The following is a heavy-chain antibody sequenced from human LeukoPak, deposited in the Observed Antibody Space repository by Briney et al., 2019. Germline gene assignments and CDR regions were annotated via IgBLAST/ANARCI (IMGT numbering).Heavy chain of an antibody. V-gene: IGHV3-7*01. CDR3: AREGYYDILTGYFPDY. CDR2: IKQDGSEK. CDR1: GFTFSSYW. J-gene: IGHJ4*02. Sequence: GGSLRLSCAASGFTFSSYWMSWVRPAPGKGLEWVANIKQDGSEKYYVDSVKGRFTISRDNAKNSLYLQMNSLRAEDTAVYYCAREGYYDILTGYFPDYWGQGTLVTVSS. D-gene: IGHD3-9*01.